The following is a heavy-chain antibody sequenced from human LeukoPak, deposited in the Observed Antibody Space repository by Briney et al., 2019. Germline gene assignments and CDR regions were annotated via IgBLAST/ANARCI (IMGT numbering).Heavy chain of an antibody. CDR1: GFTFSTYW. Sequence: GGSLRLSCAASGFTFSTYWMNWYRQAPGKGLEWVGNINQDASEINYVDSVRGRFTISRDNAKNSLHLQMNSLRAEDTAVYYCATDRDNSDWQKRFDSWGQGTLVTASS. CDR2: INQDASEI. V-gene: IGHV3-7*01. D-gene: IGHD2-21*02. CDR3: ATDRDNSDWQKRFDS. J-gene: IGHJ4*02.